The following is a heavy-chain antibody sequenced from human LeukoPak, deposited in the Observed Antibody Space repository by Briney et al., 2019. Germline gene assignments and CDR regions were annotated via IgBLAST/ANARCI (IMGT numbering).Heavy chain of an antibody. CDR2: INHDGSAA. CDR3: TRAEIAVAGPFDY. J-gene: IGHJ4*02. Sequence: PGGSLRLSCAASGFTFSRYWMHWVRQAPGKGLAWVSRINHDGSAATYADSVEGRFTISRDNAKNTLYLQMNSLRAEGTAIYYCTRAEIAVAGPFDYWGQGTLVTVSS. D-gene: IGHD6-19*01. CDR1: GFTFSRYW. V-gene: IGHV3-74*01.